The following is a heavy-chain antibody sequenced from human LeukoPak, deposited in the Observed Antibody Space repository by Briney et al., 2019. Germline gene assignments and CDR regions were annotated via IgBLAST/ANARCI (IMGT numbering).Heavy chain of an antibody. CDR2: ISYIGST. J-gene: IGHJ4*02. D-gene: IGHD5-12*01. Sequence: SETLSLTCTVSGGSISSYYWSWIRQPPGKGLEWIGYISYIGSTNYNPSLKTRVTVSVDTSKNQFSLKLTSVTAADTAVYYCASYSGPFDYWGQGTLVTVSS. CDR3: ASYSGPFDY. V-gene: IGHV4-59*01. CDR1: GGSISSYY.